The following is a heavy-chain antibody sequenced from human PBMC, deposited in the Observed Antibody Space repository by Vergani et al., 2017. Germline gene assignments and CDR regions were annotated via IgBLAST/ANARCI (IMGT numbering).Heavy chain of an antibody. V-gene: IGHV3-30*02. Sequence: QVQLVESGGGVVQRVGSLRLSCATSGFTLSNYDMQWIRQGPGKGLEFVAFIQFDGSNQYYADSVKGRFTLSRDFSKNTLYLQRNSLRTDYTATYYCAKHFRGWGIDYWGQGTQVIVSS. D-gene: IGHD3-16*01. CDR3: AKHFRGWGIDY. CDR1: GFTLSNYD. J-gene: IGHJ4*02. CDR2: IQFDGSNQ.